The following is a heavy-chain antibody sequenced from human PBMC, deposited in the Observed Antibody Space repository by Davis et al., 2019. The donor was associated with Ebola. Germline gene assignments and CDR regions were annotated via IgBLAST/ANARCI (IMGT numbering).Heavy chain of an antibody. CDR3: ARHTPNPSDAKNYGMDV. CDR2: ISFDGSK. Sequence: PGGSLRLSCAASGISLTTSIMHWVRQAPGKGLEWVVGISFDGSKYYVDSVKGRFTISRNNAKNSLYLQMNSLRAEDTAVYYCARHTPNPSDAKNYGMDVWGQGTTVTVSS. D-gene: IGHD2-8*01. V-gene: IGHV3-30-3*01. J-gene: IGHJ6*02. CDR1: GISLTTSI.